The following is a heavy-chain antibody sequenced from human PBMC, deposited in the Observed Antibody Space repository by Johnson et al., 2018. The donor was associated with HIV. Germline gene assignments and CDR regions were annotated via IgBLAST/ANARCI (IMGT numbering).Heavy chain of an antibody. Sequence: QVQLVESGGGVVQPGRSLRLSCEASGLSLSAYGLHWVRQAPGKGLEWLAVIWPDGSNRFYADSVKGRFTISRDNSKNTLYLQINSLRAEDTAVYYCARKHPLAGDAFDIWGQGTMVTVSS. CDR3: ARKHPLAGDAFDI. D-gene: IGHD1-14*01. J-gene: IGHJ3*02. CDR1: GLSLSAYG. V-gene: IGHV3-33*01. CDR2: IWPDGSNR.